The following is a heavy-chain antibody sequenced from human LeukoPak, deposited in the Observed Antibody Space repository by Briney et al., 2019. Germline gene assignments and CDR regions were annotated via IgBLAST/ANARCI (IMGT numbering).Heavy chain of an antibody. CDR2: IYHSGST. D-gene: IGHD3-10*01. Sequence: SETLSLTCTVSGYSISSGYYWGWIRQPPGKGLEWIGSIYHSGSTYYNPSLKSRVTISVDTSKNQFSLKLSSVTAADTAVYYCAREVLLWFGELFPTAAHNWFDPWGQGTLVTVSS. J-gene: IGHJ5*02. CDR1: GYSISSGYY. V-gene: IGHV4-38-2*02. CDR3: AREVLLWFGELFPTAAHNWFDP.